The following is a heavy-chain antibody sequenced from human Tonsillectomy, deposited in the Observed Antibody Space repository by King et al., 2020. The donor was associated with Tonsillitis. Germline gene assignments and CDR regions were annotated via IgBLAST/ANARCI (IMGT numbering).Heavy chain of an antibody. Sequence: VQLVESGGGLVQPGGSLRLSCAASGFTVSTYYMNWVRQAPGKGLEWVSVIYSGGSTYYADSVKGRFTISRDNSNNTLYLQMNSLRAEDTAVYYCAKEVDWNSHAFDIWGQGTMVTVSS. CDR2: IYSGGST. CDR1: GFTVSTYY. D-gene: IGHD1-7*01. J-gene: IGHJ3*02. V-gene: IGHV3-66*01. CDR3: AKEVDWNSHAFDI.